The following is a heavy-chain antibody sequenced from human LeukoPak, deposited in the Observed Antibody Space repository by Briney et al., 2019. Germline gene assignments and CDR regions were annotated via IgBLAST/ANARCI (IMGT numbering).Heavy chain of an antibody. Sequence: PSETLSLTCTVSGGSISSSSYYWSWIRQPPGKGLEWIGEINHSGSTNYNPSLKSRVTISVDTSKNQFSLKLSSVTAADTAVYYCARVLPAANGYMDVWGKGTTVTISS. V-gene: IGHV4-39*07. CDR2: INHSGST. CDR1: GGSISSSSYY. J-gene: IGHJ6*03. CDR3: ARVLPAANGYMDV. D-gene: IGHD2-2*01.